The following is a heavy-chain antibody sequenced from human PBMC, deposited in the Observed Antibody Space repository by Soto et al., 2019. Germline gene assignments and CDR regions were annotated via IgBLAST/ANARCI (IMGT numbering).Heavy chain of an antibody. CDR1: AHSFTNNW. D-gene: IGHD2-8*01. V-gene: IGHV5-51*01. CDR3: ARVSLFCTNGVCQFDY. J-gene: IGHJ4*02. CDR2: IYPGDSDT. Sequence: PGESLKISCKVSAHSFTNNWIGWVRQMPGKGLEWMGSIYPGDSDTTYSPSFQGQVTISADRSIDTAYLQWSSLKASDTAMYYCARVSLFCTNGVCQFDYWGQGTQVTVSS.